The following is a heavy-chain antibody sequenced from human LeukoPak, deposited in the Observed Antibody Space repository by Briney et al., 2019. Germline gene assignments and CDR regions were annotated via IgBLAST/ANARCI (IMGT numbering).Heavy chain of an antibody. J-gene: IGHJ5*02. CDR1: GGSFSGYY. Sequence: SETLSLTCAVYGGSFSGYYWSWIRQPPGKGLEWIGEINHSGSTNYNPSLKSRVTVSVDTSKNQFSLKLSSVTAADTAVYYCARSLVPAIRRPTNWFDPWGQGTLVTVSS. V-gene: IGHV4-34*01. D-gene: IGHD2-2*01. CDR2: INHSGST. CDR3: ARSLVPAIRRPTNWFDP.